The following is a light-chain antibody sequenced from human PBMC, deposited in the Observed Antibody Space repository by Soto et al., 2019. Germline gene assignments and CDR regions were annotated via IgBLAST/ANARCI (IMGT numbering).Light chain of an antibody. V-gene: IGLV2-18*01. CDR2: EVS. J-gene: IGLJ1*01. CDR3: SLYTSSSTYV. Sequence: QSVLTQPPSVSGSPGQSVTISCTGTSSDVGSYNRVSWYQQPPGTAPKLMIYEVSNRPSGVPDRFSGSKSGNTASLTTSGLQADDEADYYCSLYTSSSTYVFGTGTKVTVL. CDR1: SSDVGSYNR.